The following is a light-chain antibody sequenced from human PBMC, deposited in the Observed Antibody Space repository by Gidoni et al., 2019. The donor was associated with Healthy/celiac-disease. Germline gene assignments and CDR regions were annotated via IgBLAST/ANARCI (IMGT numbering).Light chain of an antibody. CDR2: AAS. J-gene: IGKJ4*01. CDR3: QQSYSTPLT. V-gene: IGKV1-39*01. Sequence: DIQMTQSPSSLSASVGNRVTITCRASQSISSYLNWYQQKPGKAPKLLIDAASSLQSGVPSRFSGSGSGTDFTITSSSLQPEDFATYYCQQSYSTPLTFGGGTKVEIK. CDR1: QSISSY.